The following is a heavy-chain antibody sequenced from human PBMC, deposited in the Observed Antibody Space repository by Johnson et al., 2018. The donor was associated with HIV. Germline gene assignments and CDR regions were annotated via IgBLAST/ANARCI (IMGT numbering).Heavy chain of an antibody. V-gene: IGHV3-53*01. CDR3: ARGLLAGNDAFDI. D-gene: IGHD6-13*01. J-gene: IGHJ3*02. CDR2: IYSGGST. Sequence: VQLVESGGGLIQPGGSLRLSCAASGFTVSSNYMSWVRQAPGKGLEWVSVIYSGGSTYYADSVTGRFTIPRDNSKNTLYLQMNSLRAEDTAVYYCARGLLAGNDAFDIWGQGTMVTVSS. CDR1: GFTVSSNY.